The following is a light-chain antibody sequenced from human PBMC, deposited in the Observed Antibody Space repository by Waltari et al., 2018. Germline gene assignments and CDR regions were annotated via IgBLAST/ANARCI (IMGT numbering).Light chain of an antibody. J-gene: IGKJ4*01. Sequence: DIVMTQSPLSLPVAPGEPASISCWSSQSLLQSNGYNCLDWYLQKPGQSPQLLIYLGSNRASGVPDRFSGSGSGTHFTLRISRVEAEDVGVYYCMQSLQTPLTFGGGTKVDIK. CDR1: QSLLQSNGYNC. V-gene: IGKV2-28*01. CDR2: LGS. CDR3: MQSLQTPLT.